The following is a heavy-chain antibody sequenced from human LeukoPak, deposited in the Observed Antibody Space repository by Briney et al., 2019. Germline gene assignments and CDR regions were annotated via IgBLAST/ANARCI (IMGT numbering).Heavy chain of an antibody. CDR1: GYTFREYF. J-gene: IGHJ5*02. Sequence: SVQVSCKSSGYTFREYFLHWVRQPPGQGLDWMGWINHRSGGKKYLQKFKGRVTMTRDTSISTAYMELSRLRSDDTAVYYCARVFNYYDTSGYYTWGQGTLVTVSS. CDR3: ARVFNYYDTSGYYT. D-gene: IGHD3-22*01. V-gene: IGHV1-2*02. CDR2: INHRSGGK.